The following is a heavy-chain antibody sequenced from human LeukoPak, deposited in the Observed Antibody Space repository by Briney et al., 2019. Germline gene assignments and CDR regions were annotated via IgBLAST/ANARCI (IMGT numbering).Heavy chain of an antibody. D-gene: IGHD3-9*01. V-gene: IGHV1-69*13. CDR3: ARSTGLDWLLSHDY. Sequence: SVKVSCKASRGTFSSYAISWVRHAPGQGLEWMGGIIPIFGTANYAQKFQGRVTITADESTSTAYMELSSLRSEDTAVYYCARSTGLDWLLSHDYWGQGTLVTVSS. CDR2: IIPIFGTA. J-gene: IGHJ4*02. CDR1: RGTFSSYA.